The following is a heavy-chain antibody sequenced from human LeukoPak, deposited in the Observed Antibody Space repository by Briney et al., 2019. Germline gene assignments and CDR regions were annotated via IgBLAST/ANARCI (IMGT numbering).Heavy chain of an antibody. Sequence: GGSLRLSCAASGFTFSSYAMSWVRQAPGKGLEWVSAISGSGGSTYYADSVKGRFTISRDNSKNTLYLQLNSLSAEDTAVYYCAKDIAASGLPRILDLWGQGTLVTVSS. J-gene: IGHJ5*02. CDR3: AKDIAASGLPRILDL. CDR2: ISGSGGST. CDR1: GFTFSSYA. D-gene: IGHD6-13*01. V-gene: IGHV3-23*01.